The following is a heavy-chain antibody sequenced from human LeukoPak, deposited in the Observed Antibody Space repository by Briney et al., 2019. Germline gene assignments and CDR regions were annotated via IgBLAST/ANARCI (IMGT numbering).Heavy chain of an antibody. CDR2: ISGNDGNT. CDR3: AKDEAGAFDI. J-gene: IGHJ3*02. D-gene: IGHD6-13*01. V-gene: IGHV3-23*01. CDR1: GFTFTSYA. Sequence: GGSLRVSCAASGFTFTSYAMSWVRQAPGKGLEWVSAISGNDGNTYYADTLKGRFTIYRDNSKNTLYLQMNSLRAEDTAVYYCAKDEAGAFDIRGEGTIVTVSS.